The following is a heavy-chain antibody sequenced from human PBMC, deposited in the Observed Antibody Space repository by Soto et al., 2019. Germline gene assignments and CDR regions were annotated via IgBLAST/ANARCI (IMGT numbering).Heavy chain of an antibody. J-gene: IGHJ4*02. Sequence: QVQLVQSGAEVKKPGASVKVSCKASGYTFTGYYMHWVRQAPGQGLEWMGWINPNSGGTNYAQKFQGRVTMTRDTSISTAYMELSRLRSDDTAVYYCARIGYYYDSSCYYYTFFDYWGQGTLVTVSS. CDR1: GYTFTGYY. CDR3: ARIGYYYDSSCYYYTFFDY. D-gene: IGHD3-22*01. V-gene: IGHV1-2*02. CDR2: INPNSGGT.